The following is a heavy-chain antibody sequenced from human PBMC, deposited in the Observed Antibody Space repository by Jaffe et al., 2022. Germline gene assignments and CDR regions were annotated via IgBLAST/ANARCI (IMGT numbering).Heavy chain of an antibody. CDR2: IKQDGSEK. CDR1: GFTFSSYW. CDR3: AREGITIFGVAHTPDGFDY. V-gene: IGHV3-7*01. J-gene: IGHJ4*02. Sequence: EVQLVESGGGLVQPGGSLRLSCAASGFTFSSYWMSWVRQAPGKGLEWVANIKQDGSEKYYVDSVKGRFTISRDNAKNSLYLQMNSLRAEDTAVYYCAREGITIFGVAHTPDGFDYWGQGTLVTVSS. D-gene: IGHD3-3*01.